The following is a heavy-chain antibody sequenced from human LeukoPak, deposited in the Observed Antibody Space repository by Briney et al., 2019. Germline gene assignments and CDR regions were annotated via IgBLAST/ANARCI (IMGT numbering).Heavy chain of an antibody. CDR3: ARDLVPAATNDY. CDR1: GFTFRDYY. V-gene: IGHV3-11*04. Sequence: PGGSLRLSCAASGFTFRDYYMSWIRQAPGKGLEWVSYISSSGSTIYYADSVKGRFTISRDNAKNSLYLQMNSLRAEDTAVYYCARDLVPAATNDYWGQGTLVTVSS. J-gene: IGHJ4*02. CDR2: ISSSGSTI. D-gene: IGHD2-2*01.